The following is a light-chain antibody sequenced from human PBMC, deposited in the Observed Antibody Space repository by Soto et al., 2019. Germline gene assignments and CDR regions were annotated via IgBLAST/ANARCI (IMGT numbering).Light chain of an antibody. CDR1: QSIRSTY. J-gene: IGKJ1*01. Sequence: EIVLTQSPGTLSLSPGERATLSCRASQSIRSTYLAWYQQKPGQAPRLLIYGASSRATGIPDRFGGSGSGTDFTLTINTLEAEDFAVYYCQQYKSAVWTFGQGTKVET. CDR3: QQYKSAVWT. CDR2: GAS. V-gene: IGKV3-20*01.